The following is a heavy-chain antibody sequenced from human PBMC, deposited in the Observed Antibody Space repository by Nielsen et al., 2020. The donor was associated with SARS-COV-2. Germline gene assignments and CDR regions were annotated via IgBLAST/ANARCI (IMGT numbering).Heavy chain of an antibody. Sequence: WIRQPPGKGLEWVAVISYDGSNKYYAGSVKGRYTIFRDNSKNTLYLQMNSLRAEDTAVYYCAKDSGQYSGSPLTTGVNYWGQGTLVTVSS. J-gene: IGHJ4*02. CDR3: AKDSGQYSGSPLTTGVNY. V-gene: IGHV3-30*18. CDR2: ISYDGSNK. D-gene: IGHD1-26*01.